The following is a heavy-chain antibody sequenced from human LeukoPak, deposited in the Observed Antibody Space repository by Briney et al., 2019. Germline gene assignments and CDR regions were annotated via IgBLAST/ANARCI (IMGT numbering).Heavy chain of an antibody. J-gene: IGHJ4*02. CDR3: ARAIDKDYGGNSGGWGN. Sequence: SGTLSLTCTVSGDSVSTYYWSWVRQPLGKGLEWVGYIYYSGSTNYNPSPTCRVTISVETSTTQISLKLSSVTAADTAMYYCARAIDKDYGGNSGGWGNWGQGTLVTVSS. V-gene: IGHV4-59*02. CDR2: IYYSGST. D-gene: IGHD4-23*01. CDR1: GDSVSTYY.